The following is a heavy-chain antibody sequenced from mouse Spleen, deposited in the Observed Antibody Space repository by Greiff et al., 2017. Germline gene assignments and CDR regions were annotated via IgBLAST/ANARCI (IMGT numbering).Heavy chain of an antibody. D-gene: IGHD2-1*01. V-gene: IGHV5-9*04. CDR1: GFTFSSYY. CDR2: ISSGGGST. CDR3: ASYGNYEAWFAY. J-gene: IGHJ3*01. Sequence: EVKLMESGGGLVKLGGSLKLSCAASGFTFSSYYMSWVRQTPEKRLEWVATISSGGGSTYYPDSVKGRFTISRDNAKNTLYLQMSSLNSEDTAVYYCASYGNYEAWFAYWGQGTLVTVSA.